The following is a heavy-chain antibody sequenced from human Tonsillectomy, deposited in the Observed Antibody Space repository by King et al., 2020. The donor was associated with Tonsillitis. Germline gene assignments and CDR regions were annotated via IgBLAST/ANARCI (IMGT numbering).Heavy chain of an antibody. Sequence: VQLVESGGGLVKPGGSLRLSCAASGFTFSSYSMNWVRQAPGKGLEWVSSISSSSSYIYYAESVKGRFTISRDNAKHSLYLQMNSLRAEDTAVYYCAREGYCSSTSCRNTFDYWGQGTLVTVSS. D-gene: IGHD2-2*01. CDR3: AREGYCSSTSCRNTFDY. CDR1: GFTFSSYS. J-gene: IGHJ4*02. V-gene: IGHV3-21*01. CDR2: ISSSSSYI.